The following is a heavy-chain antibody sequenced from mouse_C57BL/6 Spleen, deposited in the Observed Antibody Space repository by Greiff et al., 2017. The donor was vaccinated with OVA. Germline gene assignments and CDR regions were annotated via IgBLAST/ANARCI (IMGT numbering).Heavy chain of an antibody. Sequence: VQLQQPGAELVRPGSSVKLSCKASGYTFTSYWMHWVKQRPIQGLEWIGNIDPSDSETHYNQKFKDKATLTVDKSSSTAYMQLSSQTSEDSAVYYCARGYYGSRYYAMDYWGQGTSVTVSS. D-gene: IGHD1-1*01. J-gene: IGHJ4*01. CDR3: ARGYYGSRYYAMDY. CDR1: GYTFTSYW. V-gene: IGHV1-52*01. CDR2: IDPSDSET.